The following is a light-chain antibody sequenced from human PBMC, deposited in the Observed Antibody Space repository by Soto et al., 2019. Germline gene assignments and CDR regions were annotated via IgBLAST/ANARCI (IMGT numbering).Light chain of an antibody. Sequence: DIQMTQSPSTLSASVGDRVTITCRASQSISSWLAWYQQKPGKAPELLIYKASILESGVPSRFTGSGSGTEFTLTISSLQPDDFGTYYCQQYDSYPRTFGQGTKMEIK. V-gene: IGKV1-5*03. J-gene: IGKJ1*01. CDR3: QQYDSYPRT. CDR2: KAS. CDR1: QSISSW.